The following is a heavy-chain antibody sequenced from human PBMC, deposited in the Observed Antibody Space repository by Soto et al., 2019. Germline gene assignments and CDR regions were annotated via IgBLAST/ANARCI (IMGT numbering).Heavy chain of an antibody. CDR1: GFSVSSTY. CDR2: LYKNDDT. CDR3: ARASDP. Sequence: PGGSLRLSCKASGFSVSSTYMSWVRQVPGKGLEWASSLYKNDDTYYAESVRGRFTISRDNSKNTLYLQMNSLRAEDTAVYYCARASDPWGQGTLVTVSS. V-gene: IGHV3-66*03. J-gene: IGHJ5*02.